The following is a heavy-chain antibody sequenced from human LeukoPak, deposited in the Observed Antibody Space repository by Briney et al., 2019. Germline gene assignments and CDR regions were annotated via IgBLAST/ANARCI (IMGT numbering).Heavy chain of an antibody. CDR3: ATLYGPPRVQLEPLDY. Sequence: ASVTVSFTVSGYTLTELSMHWVRQAPGKGLEWMGGFDPEDGETIYAQKFQGRVTMTEDTSTDTAYMELSSLRSEDTAVYYCATLYGPPRVQLEPLDYWGQGTLVTVSS. CDR2: FDPEDGET. D-gene: IGHD1-1*01. J-gene: IGHJ4*02. CDR1: GYTLTELS. V-gene: IGHV1-24*01.